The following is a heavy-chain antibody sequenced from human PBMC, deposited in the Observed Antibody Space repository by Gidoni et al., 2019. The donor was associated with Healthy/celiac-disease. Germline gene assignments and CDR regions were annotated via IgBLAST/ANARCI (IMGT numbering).Heavy chain of an antibody. CDR3: TTSFMRGYSYGYYFDY. CDR2: IKSKTDGGTT. Sequence: EVQLVESGGGLVKPGGSLRLSCAASGFPFSNAWMSWVRQAPGKGLEWVGRIKSKTDGGTTDYAAPVKGRFTISRDDSKNTLYLQMNSLKTEDTAVYYCTTSFMRGYSYGYYFDYWGQGTLVTVSS. D-gene: IGHD5-18*01. CDR1: GFPFSNAW. J-gene: IGHJ4*02. V-gene: IGHV3-15*01.